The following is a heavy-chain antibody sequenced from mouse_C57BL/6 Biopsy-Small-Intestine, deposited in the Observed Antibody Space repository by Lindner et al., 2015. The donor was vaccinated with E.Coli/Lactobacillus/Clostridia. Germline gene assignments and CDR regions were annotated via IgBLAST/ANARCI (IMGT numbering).Heavy chain of an antibody. Sequence: VQLQESGPELVKSGTSVKISCVASGYSITSNHVNWVKQSPEKSLEWIGEINPSTGGTTYNEKFRAKATLTIDKSSSTAYIQLKSLTSEDSADYYCARREVYYFDYWGQGTTLTVSS. CDR3: ARREVYYFDY. J-gene: IGHJ2*01. CDR2: INPSTGGT. V-gene: IGHV1-42*01. CDR1: GYSITSNH.